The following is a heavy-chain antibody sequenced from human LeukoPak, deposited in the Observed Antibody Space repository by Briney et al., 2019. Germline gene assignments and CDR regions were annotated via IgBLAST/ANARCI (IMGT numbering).Heavy chain of an antibody. D-gene: IGHD6-13*01. CDR3: ARLAAAGSCYFDS. J-gene: IGHJ4*02. CDR2: ISANGNTM. CDR1: GFTFSKYE. V-gene: IGHV3-48*03. Sequence: SGGSLRLSCAASGFTFSKYELNCVRQAPGKGLEWGSYISANGNTMYYADSVRGRFTISRDNAQDSLYLQLNSLRAEDTAVYYCARLAAAGSCYFDSWGQGTLVTGSS.